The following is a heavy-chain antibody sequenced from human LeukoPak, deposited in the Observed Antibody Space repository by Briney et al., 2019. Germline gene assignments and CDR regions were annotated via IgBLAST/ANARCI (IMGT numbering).Heavy chain of an antibody. Sequence: PSETLSLTCPVSTGSISSGVCYWRWIRQHPGKGLEWIGYIYYSGRTYHNPSLKSRVTISVDTSKKQFSLKRRAVAAADTAVYYCARGVRWLELTYFDYSGQGTLVTVSS. D-gene: IGHD5-24*01. CDR1: TGSISSGVCY. CDR2: IYYSGRT. CDR3: ARGVRWLELTYFDY. V-gene: IGHV4-31*03. J-gene: IGHJ4*02.